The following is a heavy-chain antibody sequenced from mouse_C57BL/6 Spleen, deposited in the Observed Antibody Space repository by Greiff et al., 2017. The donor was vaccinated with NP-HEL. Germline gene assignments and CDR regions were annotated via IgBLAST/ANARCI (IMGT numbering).Heavy chain of an antibody. D-gene: IGHD1-2*01. CDR3: ARTARIKY. CDR2: ISYSGST. J-gene: IGHJ2*01. V-gene: IGHV3-1*02. CDR1: GYSITSGYG. Sequence: DVKLQESGPGLVKPSQSLSLTCTVTGYSITSGYGWNWIRQFPGNKLEWMGYISYSGSTNYNPSLKSRISITRDTSKNQFFLQLNSVTTEDTATYYCARTARIKYWGQGTPLTVSS.